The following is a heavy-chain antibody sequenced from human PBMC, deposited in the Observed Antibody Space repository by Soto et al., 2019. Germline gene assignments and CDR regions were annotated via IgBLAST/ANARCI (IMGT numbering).Heavy chain of an antibody. CDR2: ISAYNGNT. J-gene: IGHJ6*02. CDR3: ARQERTAPRSYSYYGMDV. D-gene: IGHD1-1*01. Sequence: QVQLVQSGAEVKKPGASVKVSCKASGYTFTNYGISWVRQAPGQGLEWMGWISAYNGNTNYAQKVQGTVTMTTDTXTXTXIMELRSLRSDDTAVYYCARQERTAPRSYSYYGMDVWGQGTTVTVSS. CDR1: GYTFTNYG. V-gene: IGHV1-18*01.